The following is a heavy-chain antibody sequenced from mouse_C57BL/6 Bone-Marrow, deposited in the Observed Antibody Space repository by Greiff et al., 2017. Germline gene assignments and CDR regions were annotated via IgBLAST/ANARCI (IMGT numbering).Heavy chain of an antibody. V-gene: IGHV1-39*01. D-gene: IGHD3-3*01. CDR1: GYSFTDYN. CDR2: INPNYGTT. Sequence: LVESGPELVKPGASVTISCKASGYSFTDYNMTWVKQSNGKSLEWIGVINPNYGTTSYNQKFKGKATLTVDQSSSTAYMQLNSLTSEDSAVYYCARARARGAMDYWGQGTSVTVSS. J-gene: IGHJ4*01. CDR3: ARARARGAMDY.